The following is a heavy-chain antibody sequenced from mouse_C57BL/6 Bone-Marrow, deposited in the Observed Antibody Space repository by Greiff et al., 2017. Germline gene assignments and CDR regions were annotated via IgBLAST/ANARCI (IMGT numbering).Heavy chain of an antibody. D-gene: IGHD2-1*01. CDR2: IYPRSGNT. CDR3: ASGGILYGNYVDY. Sequence: VQLQQSGAELARPGASVKLSCKASGYTFTSYGISWVKQRTGQGLEWIGEIYPRSGNTYYNEKFKGKATLTADKSSSTAYMELRSMTSEDAAVYFCASGGILYGNYVDYWGQGTTLTVSS. J-gene: IGHJ2*01. CDR1: GYTFTSYG. V-gene: IGHV1-81*01.